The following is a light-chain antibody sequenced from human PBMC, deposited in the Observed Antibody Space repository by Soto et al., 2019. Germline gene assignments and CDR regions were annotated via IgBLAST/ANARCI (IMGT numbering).Light chain of an antibody. J-gene: IGKJ1*01. Sequence: EIVMTQSPATLSVSPGERATLSCRASQSVSSNLAWYQQKPGQAPRLLIYGASTRATGIPARFSGSGSGTEFTLTISSLRSEDFAVYYCQQYNNWPRTFGQGTKVEIK. CDR3: QQYNNWPRT. CDR1: QSVSSN. CDR2: GAS. V-gene: IGKV3-15*01.